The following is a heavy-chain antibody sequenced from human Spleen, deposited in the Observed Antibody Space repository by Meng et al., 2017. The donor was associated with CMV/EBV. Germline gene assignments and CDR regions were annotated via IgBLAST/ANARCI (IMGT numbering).Heavy chain of an antibody. D-gene: IGHD6-19*01. CDR3: AREGGSSGWYDYYYYGMDV. V-gene: IGHV3-7*01. CDR2: IKQDGREK. CDR1: GFTFRNYW. J-gene: IGHJ6*02. Sequence: GGSLRLSCAASGFTFRNYWMSWVRQAPGKGLEWVAKIKQDGREKYYVDSVKGRFTISRDDAKNSLHLQMNSLRAEDTAVYYCAREGGSSGWYDYYYYGMDVWGQGTTVTVSS.